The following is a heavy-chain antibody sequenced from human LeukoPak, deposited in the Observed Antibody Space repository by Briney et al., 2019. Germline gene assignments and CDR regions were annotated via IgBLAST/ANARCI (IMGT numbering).Heavy chain of an antibody. CDR3: ARDIAAQGVTFDY. Sequence: SETLSLTCAVYGGSFSGYYWSWIRQHPGKGLEWIGYIYYSGSTYYNPSLKSRVTISVDTSKNQFSLKLSSVTAADTAVYYCARDIAAQGVTFDYWGQGTLVTVSS. CDR2: IYYSGST. V-gene: IGHV4-31*11. J-gene: IGHJ4*02. CDR1: GGSFSGYY. D-gene: IGHD6-25*01.